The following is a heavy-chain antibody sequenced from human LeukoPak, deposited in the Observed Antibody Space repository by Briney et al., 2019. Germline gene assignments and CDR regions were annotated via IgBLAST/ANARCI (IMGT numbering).Heavy chain of an antibody. J-gene: IGHJ5*01. CDR3: ARDRLYCSAGTCYWVDS. V-gene: IGHV3-53*01. CDR1: GFTVSSNY. CDR2: IYSGGST. Sequence: PGGSLRLSCAASGFTVSSNYMSWVRQAPGKGLEWVSVIYSGGSTYYADSVKGRFTISRDNSKNTLYLQMNSLRAEDTAVYYCARDRLYCSAGTCYWVDSWGQGTLVTVSS. D-gene: IGHD2-15*01.